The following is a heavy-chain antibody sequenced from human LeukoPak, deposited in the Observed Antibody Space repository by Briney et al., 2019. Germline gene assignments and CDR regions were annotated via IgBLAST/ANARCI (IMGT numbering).Heavy chain of an antibody. Sequence: GASVKVSFKASGCSFSSYAICWVRQAPGQGLEWMGGIIPIFGTANYAQKFHGRVTITADESTTTAYMEMSSVRSEDKAVYYCASSAEETYYDFWSGPYQKNYGMDVWGQGTTVTVSS. J-gene: IGHJ6*02. D-gene: IGHD3-3*01. V-gene: IGHV1-69*13. CDR1: GCSFSSYA. CDR2: IIPIFGTA. CDR3: ASSAEETYYDFWSGPYQKNYGMDV.